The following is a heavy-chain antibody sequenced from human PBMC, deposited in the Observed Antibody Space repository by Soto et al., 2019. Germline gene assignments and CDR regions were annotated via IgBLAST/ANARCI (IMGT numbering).Heavy chain of an antibody. CDR2: IYYSGST. Sequence: SETLSLTCTVSGGSISSSSYYWGWIRQPPGKGLEWIGSIYYSGSTYYNPSLKSRVTISVDTSKNQFSLKLSSVTAADTAVYYFSSIGDPMTTVTQGVVYYFDYWGQGTLVTVSS. V-gene: IGHV4-39*01. CDR3: SSIGDPMTTVTQGVVYYFDY. J-gene: IGHJ4*02. D-gene: IGHD4-17*01. CDR1: GGSISSSSYY.